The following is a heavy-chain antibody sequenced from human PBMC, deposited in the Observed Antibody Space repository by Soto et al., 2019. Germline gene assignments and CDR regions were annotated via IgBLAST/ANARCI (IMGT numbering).Heavy chain of an antibody. CDR1: GFPFSTYW. D-gene: IGHD3-10*01. Sequence: EVQLVESGGGLFQPGGSLRLSCAVSGFPFSTYWMTWVRQAPGKGLEWVANIKEDGSEKHYVDSVKGRFTISRDNAKNSLYLQMNSLRAEDTAVYFCARGGSESDYWGQGTLVTVSS. CDR2: IKEDGSEK. CDR3: ARGGSESDY. J-gene: IGHJ4*02. V-gene: IGHV3-7*01.